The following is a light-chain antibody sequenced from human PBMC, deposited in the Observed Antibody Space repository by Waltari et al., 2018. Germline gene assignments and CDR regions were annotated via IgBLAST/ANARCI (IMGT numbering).Light chain of an antibody. V-gene: IGLV1-51*01. CDR3: GTWDNSAGVV. CDR1: SPNIGDNY. CDR2: DSH. J-gene: IGLJ2*01. Sequence: QSVLTQPPSVSAAPGQKVSISCSGSSPNIGDNYVSGYQPLPGTAPNLLIYDSHTRPSGIPYRFPGAKSGTSATLGITGPQTGDEADYYCGTWDNSAGVVFGGGTKLTVL.